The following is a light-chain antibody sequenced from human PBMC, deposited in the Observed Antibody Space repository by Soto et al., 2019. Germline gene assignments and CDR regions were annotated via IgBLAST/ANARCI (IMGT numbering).Light chain of an antibody. CDR1: QSVLYNSNNKNY. Sequence: DIVMTQSPDSLAVSLGERATIDCKSSQSVLYNSNNKNYLAWYQRKPGQPPKLLVYWASTRESGVPDRFSGSGSGTEFTLTISSLQAEDVAVYYCQQYYSIPWTFGQGTKVEIK. CDR3: QQYYSIPWT. J-gene: IGKJ1*01. CDR2: WAS. V-gene: IGKV4-1*01.